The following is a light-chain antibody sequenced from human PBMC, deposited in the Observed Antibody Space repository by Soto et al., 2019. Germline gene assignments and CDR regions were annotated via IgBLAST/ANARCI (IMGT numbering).Light chain of an antibody. CDR3: QQYNNWPLT. Sequence: EIVMTQSPATLSVSPRERATLSCRASQSVTNNVACYQQKPGQPPRLLIYDASTRATGIPARFSGSGSGTEFTLTISSLQSEDFADYYCQQYNNWPLTFGGGTKVEI. J-gene: IGKJ4*01. CDR1: QSVTNN. CDR2: DAS. V-gene: IGKV3-15*01.